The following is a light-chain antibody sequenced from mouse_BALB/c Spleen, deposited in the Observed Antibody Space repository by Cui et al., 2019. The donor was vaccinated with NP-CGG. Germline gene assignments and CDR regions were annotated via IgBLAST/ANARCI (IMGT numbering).Light chain of an antibody. CDR2: GTN. CDR1: TGAVTTTNY. J-gene: IGLJ1*01. Sequence: QPFVTRESEITTSPGETVTITCRSSTGAVTTTNYANWVQEKPDHLFTGLIGGTNNRAPGVPARFSGSLIGDKAALTITGAQTEDEAIYFCALWYSNHWVFGGGTKLTVL. CDR3: ALWYSNHWV. V-gene: IGLV1*01.